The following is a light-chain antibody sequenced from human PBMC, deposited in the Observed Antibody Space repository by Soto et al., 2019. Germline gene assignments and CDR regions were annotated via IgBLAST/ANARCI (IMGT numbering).Light chain of an antibody. CDR3: QQTYSSPWT. CDR1: QGIRKD. CDR2: VAS. V-gene: IGKV1-39*01. Sequence: DIQMTQSPSSLSASVGDRVTITCRASQGIRKDLRWYQQKPGEAPKXMVYVASSLDGGVRARFSGSGAGTEFTRTISSLQPEDFATYYCQQTYSSPWTFGLGTQVDIK. J-gene: IGKJ1*01.